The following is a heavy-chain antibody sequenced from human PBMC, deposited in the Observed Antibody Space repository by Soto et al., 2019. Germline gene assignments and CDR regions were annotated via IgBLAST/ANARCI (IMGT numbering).Heavy chain of an antibody. D-gene: IGHD5-18*01. CDR1: GGSVSSGSYY. J-gene: IGHJ5*02. Sequence: SETLSLTCTVSGGSVSSGSYYWSWIRQPPGKGLEWIGYIYYSGSTNYNPPLKSRVTISVDTSKNQFSLKLSSVTAADTAVYYCARVGDTAMVERDGVVGGNWFDPWGQGTLVTVSS. CDR3: ARVGDTAMVERDGVVGGNWFDP. V-gene: IGHV4-61*01. CDR2: IYYSGST.